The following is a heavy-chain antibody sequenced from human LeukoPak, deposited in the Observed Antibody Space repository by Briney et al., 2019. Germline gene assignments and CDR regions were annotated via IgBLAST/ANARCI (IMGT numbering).Heavy chain of an antibody. J-gene: IGHJ6*04. CDR2: ISYDGSNK. Sequence: GGSLRLSCAASGFTFSSYAMHWVRQAPGKGLEWVAAISYDGSNKYYADSVKGRFTISRDNSKNTLYLQMNSLRAEDTAVYYCARAGCSNTSCVNYYYGMDVWGKGTTVTVSS. D-gene: IGHD2-2*01. CDR1: GFTFSSYA. CDR3: ARAGCSNTSCVNYYYGMDV. V-gene: IGHV3-30*04.